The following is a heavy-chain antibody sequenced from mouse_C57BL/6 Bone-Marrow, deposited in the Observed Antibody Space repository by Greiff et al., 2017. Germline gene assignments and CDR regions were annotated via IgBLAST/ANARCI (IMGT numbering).Heavy chain of an antibody. CDR1: GYTFTSYW. J-gene: IGHJ4*01. Sequence: VKLMESGAELVKPGASVKLSCKASGYTFTSYWMQWVKQRPGQGLEWIGEIDPSDSYTNYNQKFKGKATLTVDTSSSTAYMQLSSLTSEDSAVYYCARGYDTTGYYYAMDYWGQGTSVTVSS. V-gene: IGHV1-50*01. CDR2: IDPSDSYT. D-gene: IGHD1-1*01. CDR3: ARGYDTTGYYYAMDY.